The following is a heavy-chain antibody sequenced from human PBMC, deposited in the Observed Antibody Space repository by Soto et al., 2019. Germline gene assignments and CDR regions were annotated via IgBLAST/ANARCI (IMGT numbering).Heavy chain of an antibody. Sequence: QVQLMQSGAEVKKPGASVKVSCKASGYSFTSYDINWVRQATGQGLEWMGWMNPNSGNTAYAQKFQGRVTMTRNTSISAAYMELSSLRSEDTAVYYCVRVKLDYFDYWGQGTLVTVSS. V-gene: IGHV1-8*01. J-gene: IGHJ4*02. CDR2: MNPNSGNT. CDR3: VRVKLDYFDY. CDR1: GYSFTSYD.